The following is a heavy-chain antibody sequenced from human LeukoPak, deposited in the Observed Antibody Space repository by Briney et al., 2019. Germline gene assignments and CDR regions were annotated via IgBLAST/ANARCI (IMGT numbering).Heavy chain of an antibody. CDR1: GGSISSYY. CDR2: IFYSGST. D-gene: IGHD3-16*02. V-gene: IGHV4-59*01. J-gene: IGHJ4*02. Sequence: PSETLSLTCTVSGGSISSYYWSWIRQPPGKGLEWIGYIFYSGSTKYNPSLKSRVSISVDMSRSQFSLKLNSVTAADTAVYYCTRVSIHGYSDCWGQGTLVTVSS. CDR3: TRVSIHGYSDC.